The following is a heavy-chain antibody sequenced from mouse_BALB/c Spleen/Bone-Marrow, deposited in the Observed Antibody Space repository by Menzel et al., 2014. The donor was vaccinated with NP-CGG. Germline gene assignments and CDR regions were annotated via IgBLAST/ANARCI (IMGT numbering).Heavy chain of an antibody. D-gene: IGHD1-1*01. CDR1: GFNIKDTY. Sequence: VQLQQPGAELVKPGASVKLSCTASGFNIKDTYMHWVKQRPEQGLEWIGRIDPANGNTKYDPKFQGKATITADTSSNTAYLQLSSLTSEDTAVYYCAREDGLWYFDVWGAGTTVTVST. J-gene: IGHJ1*01. CDR2: IDPANGNT. V-gene: IGHV14-3*02. CDR3: AREDGLWYFDV.